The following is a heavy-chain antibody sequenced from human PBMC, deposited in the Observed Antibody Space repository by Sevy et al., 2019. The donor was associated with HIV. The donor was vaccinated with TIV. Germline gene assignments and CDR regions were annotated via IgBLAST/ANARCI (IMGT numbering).Heavy chain of an antibody. J-gene: IGHJ3*02. CDR2: ISSSSSYI. Sequence: GGSLRLSCAASGFTFSSYSMNWVRQAPGKGLEWVSSISSSSSYINYADSVKGRFTISRDNAKNSLYLQMNSLRAEDTAVYYCARWTREYSAFDIWGQGTMVTVSS. CDR1: GFTFSSYS. CDR3: ARWTREYSAFDI. V-gene: IGHV3-21*01. D-gene: IGHD3-10*01.